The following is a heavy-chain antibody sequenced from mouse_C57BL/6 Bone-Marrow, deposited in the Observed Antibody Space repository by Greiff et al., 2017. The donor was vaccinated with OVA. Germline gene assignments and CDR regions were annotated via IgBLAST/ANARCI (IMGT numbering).Heavy chain of an antibody. CDR3: TRSYSNYGDFDY. Sequence: QVQLQQSGAELVRPGASVTLSCKASGYTFTDYEMHWVKQTPVPGLEWIGAIDPETGGTAYNPKFKGKAILTADKSSITAYMELRSLTSEDSAVYYCTRSYSNYGDFDYWGQGTTLTVSS. V-gene: IGHV1-15*01. CDR2: IDPETGGT. CDR1: GYTFTDYE. J-gene: IGHJ2*01. D-gene: IGHD2-5*01.